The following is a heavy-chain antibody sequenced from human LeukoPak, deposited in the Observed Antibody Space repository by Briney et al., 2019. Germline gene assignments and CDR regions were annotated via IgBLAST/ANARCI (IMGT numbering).Heavy chain of an antibody. CDR2: IYHNGRT. Sequence: SETLSLTCTVSGASFSNDYWSWVRQAPGKGLEWISYIYHNGRTNYNPSLKSRVTISVDTSKNQFSLKLSSVTAADTAVYYCARHVRYCSSTSCYRYFQHWGQGTLVTVSS. CDR1: GASFSNDY. D-gene: IGHD2-2*02. CDR3: ARHVRYCSSTSCYRYFQH. J-gene: IGHJ1*01. V-gene: IGHV4-59*08.